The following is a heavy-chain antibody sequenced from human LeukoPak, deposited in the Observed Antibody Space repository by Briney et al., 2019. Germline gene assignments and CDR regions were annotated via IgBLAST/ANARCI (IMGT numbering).Heavy chain of an antibody. Sequence: SETLSLTCTVSGGSISSSSYYWGWIRQPPGKGLEWIGSIYYSGSTYYNPSLKSRVTISVDTSKNQFSLKLSSVTAADTAVYYCARGYDILTGPDYWGQGTLVTVSS. J-gene: IGHJ4*02. D-gene: IGHD3-9*01. CDR1: GGSISSSSYY. CDR3: ARGYDILTGPDY. V-gene: IGHV4-39*07. CDR2: IYYSGST.